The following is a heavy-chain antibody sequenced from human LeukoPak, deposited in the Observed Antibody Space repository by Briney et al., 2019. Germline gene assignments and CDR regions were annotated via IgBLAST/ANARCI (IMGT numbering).Heavy chain of an antibody. J-gene: IGHJ4*02. D-gene: IGHD3-16*02. CDR2: IIPIFGTA. CDR1: GGTFSSYA. Sequence: SVKVSCKASGGTFSSYAISWVRQAPGQGLEWMGRIIPIFGTANYAQKFQGRVTITTDESTSTAYMELSSLRSENTAVYYCARGDYDYVWGSYRFDYWGQGTLVTVSS. V-gene: IGHV1-69*05. CDR3: ARGDYDYVWGSYRFDY.